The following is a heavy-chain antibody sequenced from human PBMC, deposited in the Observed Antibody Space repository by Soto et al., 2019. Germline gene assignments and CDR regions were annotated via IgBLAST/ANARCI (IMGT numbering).Heavy chain of an antibody. CDR1: GGSFSGYY. D-gene: IGHD3-3*01. Sequence: SETLSLTCAVYGGSFSGYYWSWIRQPPGKGLEWIGEINHSGSTDYNPSLKSRVTISVDTSRNQFSLKLSSVTAADTAVYYCARARYDFWSDLYGMDVWGQGTTVTVS. CDR3: ARARYDFWSDLYGMDV. CDR2: INHSGST. V-gene: IGHV4-34*01. J-gene: IGHJ6*02.